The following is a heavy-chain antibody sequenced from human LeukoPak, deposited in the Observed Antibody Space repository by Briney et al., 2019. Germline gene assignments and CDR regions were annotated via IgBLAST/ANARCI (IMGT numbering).Heavy chain of an antibody. CDR2: IYPGDSDT. CDR1: GYSFTSYW. J-gene: IGHJ3*02. V-gene: IGHV5-51*01. Sequence: GESLQISCKGSGYSFTSYWIGWVRQMPGKGLEWMGMIYPGDSDTRYSPSFQGQVTISADKSISTAYLQWSSLKASDTAMYYCASPISSGWYGGAFDIWGQGTMVTVSS. D-gene: IGHD6-19*01. CDR3: ASPISSGWYGGAFDI.